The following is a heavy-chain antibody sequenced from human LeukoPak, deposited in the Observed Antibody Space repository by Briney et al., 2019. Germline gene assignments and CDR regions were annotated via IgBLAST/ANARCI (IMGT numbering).Heavy chain of an antibody. D-gene: IGHD2-15*01. V-gene: IGHV5-51*01. CDR2: IYPADSDI. CDR3: ARQEYCSGGSCYTWFDP. Sequence: GESLKISCRGSGYSINNYWIGWVRQMPGKGLEWMGIIYPADSDIRYSPSFQGQVTISADKSISTAYLQWSSLKASDTAIYYCARQEYCSGGSCYTWFDPWGQGTLVIVSS. J-gene: IGHJ5*02. CDR1: GYSINNYW.